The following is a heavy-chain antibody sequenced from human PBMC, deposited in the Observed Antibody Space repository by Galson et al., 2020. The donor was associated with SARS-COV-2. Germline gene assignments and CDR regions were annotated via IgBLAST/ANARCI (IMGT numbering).Heavy chain of an antibody. CDR3: ARVGWSNSYGMDV. Sequence: GESLKISCAASGFTLTTYNMNWVRQAPGMGLEWISFISDASRTIHYADSVKGRFIISRDNAKNSLYLQMNSLRDEDTAVYYCARVGWSNSYGMDVWGQGTTVTVSS. D-gene: IGHD2-15*01. CDR2: ISDASRTI. V-gene: IGHV3-48*02. CDR1: GFTLTTYN. J-gene: IGHJ6*02.